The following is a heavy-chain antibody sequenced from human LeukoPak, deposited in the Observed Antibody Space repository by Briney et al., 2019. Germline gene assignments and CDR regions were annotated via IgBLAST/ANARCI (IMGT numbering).Heavy chain of an antibody. J-gene: IGHJ4*02. D-gene: IGHD2-15*01. CDR3: ARGGHGYCSGGSCFYFDY. CDR2: IIPIFGTA. Sequence: ASVKVSCKASGGTFSSYAISWVRQAPGQGLEWMGGIIPIFGTANYAQKFQGRVTITADESTSTAYMELSSLRSEDTAVYYCARGGHGYCSGGSCFYFDYWGQGTLVTVSS. CDR1: GGTFSSYA. V-gene: IGHV1-69*13.